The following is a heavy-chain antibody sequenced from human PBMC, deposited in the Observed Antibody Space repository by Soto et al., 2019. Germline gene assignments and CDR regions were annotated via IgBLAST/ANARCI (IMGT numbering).Heavy chain of an antibody. D-gene: IGHD3-3*01. CDR1: GFTFSSYA. CDR2: ISGSGGST. V-gene: IGHV3-23*01. J-gene: IGHJ4*02. CDR3: VKDGEYNDFWSGRPPWYFDY. Sequence: EVQLLESGGGLVQPGGSLRLSCAASGFTFSSYAMSWVRQAPGKGLEWVSAISGSGGSTYYADSVKGRFTISRDNSKNTLYLQMNSLRAEDTAVYYCVKDGEYNDFWSGRPPWYFDYWGQGTLVTVSS.